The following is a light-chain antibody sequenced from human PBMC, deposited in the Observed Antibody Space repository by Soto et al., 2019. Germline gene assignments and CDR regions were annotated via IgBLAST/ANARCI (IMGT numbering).Light chain of an antibody. Sequence: LLTQSPGTLSLSPGERATLSCRSSQSVSITSLAWYQQRPGQAPSLLIHGASSRASDIPDRFSGSGSGTDFTLTINRPEPEDFAVYYCQHYGTSTLTFGGGTRVEIK. CDR1: QSVSITS. CDR3: QHYGTSTLT. J-gene: IGKJ4*01. CDR2: GAS. V-gene: IGKV3-20*01.